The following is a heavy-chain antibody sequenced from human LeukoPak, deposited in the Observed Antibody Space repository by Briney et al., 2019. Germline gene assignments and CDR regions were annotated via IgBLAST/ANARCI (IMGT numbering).Heavy chain of an antibody. V-gene: IGHV4-38-2*02. Sequence: SETLSLTCTVSGYSISSGYYWGWIRQPPGKGLEWIGSIYHSGSTYYNPSLKSRVTISVDTSKNQFSLKLSSVTAADTAVYYCARAVGFLEWLPKYYFDYWGQGTLVTVSS. J-gene: IGHJ4*02. D-gene: IGHD3-3*02. CDR3: ARAVGFLEWLPKYYFDY. CDR2: IYHSGST. CDR1: GYSISSGYY.